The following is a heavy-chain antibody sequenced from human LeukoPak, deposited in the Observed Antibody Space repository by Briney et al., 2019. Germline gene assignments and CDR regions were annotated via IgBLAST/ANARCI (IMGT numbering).Heavy chain of an antibody. D-gene: IGHD2-2*01. CDR3: AVGYCSSTSCSAGFDY. CDR1: GGTFSSYA. CDR2: IIPILGIA. Sequence: SVKVSCKASGGTFSSYAISWVRQAPGQGLEWMGRIIPILGIANYAQKFQGRITITADKSTSTAYMELSSLRSEDTAVYYCAVGYCSSTSCSAGFDYWGQGTLVTVSS. V-gene: IGHV1-69*04. J-gene: IGHJ4*02.